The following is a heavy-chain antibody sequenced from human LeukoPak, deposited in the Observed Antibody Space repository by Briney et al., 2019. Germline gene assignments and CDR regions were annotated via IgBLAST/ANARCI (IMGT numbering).Heavy chain of an antibody. D-gene: IGHD3-22*01. CDR3: ARDQSGGINYYDRGAFDI. J-gene: IGHJ3*02. Sequence: GGSLRLSCAASGFTFSSYGMHWVRQAPGKGLEWVAVISYDGSNKYYADSVKGRFTISRDNSKNTLYLQMNSLRAEDTAVYYCARDQSGGINYYDRGAFDIWGQGTMVTVSS. V-gene: IGHV3-30*03. CDR1: GFTFSSYG. CDR2: ISYDGSNK.